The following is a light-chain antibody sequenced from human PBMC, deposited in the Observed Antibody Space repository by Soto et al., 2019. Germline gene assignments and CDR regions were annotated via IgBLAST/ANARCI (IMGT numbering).Light chain of an antibody. CDR1: RSSVGSNT. Sequence: QSALTQPPSASGTPGQRVTISCSGSRSSVGSNTVNWYQHLPGTAPKLLIYSNNHRPSGVPDRFSASKAGASASLAISGLQSEDEGDYYCAAWDASLGGFYVFGSGIKLTVL. V-gene: IGLV1-44*01. CDR3: AAWDASLGGFYV. J-gene: IGLJ1*01. CDR2: SNN.